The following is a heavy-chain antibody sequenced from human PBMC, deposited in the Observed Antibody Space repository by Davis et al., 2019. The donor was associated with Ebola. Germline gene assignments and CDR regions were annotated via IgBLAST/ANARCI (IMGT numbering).Heavy chain of an antibody. Sequence: KVSCKGSGYSFSSYWLAWVRHMPGKGLEWMGIIYPGDSDTRYSPSFQGQVTISADKSIRTAYLHWNSLKASDTATYYCARQGTTSWDSWGQGTLVTVSS. CDR2: IYPGDSDT. CDR3: ARQGTTSWDS. V-gene: IGHV5-51*01. D-gene: IGHD2-2*01. J-gene: IGHJ4*02. CDR1: GYSFSSYW.